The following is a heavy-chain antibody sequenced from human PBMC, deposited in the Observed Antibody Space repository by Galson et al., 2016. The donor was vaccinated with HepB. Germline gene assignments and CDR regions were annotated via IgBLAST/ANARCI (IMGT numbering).Heavy chain of an antibody. J-gene: IGHJ1*01. CDR1: GGSISGYY. CDR3: AAGYNWDF. Sequence: ETLSLTCTVSGGSISGYYCAWIRQPPGKGLEWIGYIYYSGSTNYNPSLKSRVTISADTSKNQFSLNLSSVTAADTAVYYCAAGYNWDFWGPGTLVSVS. D-gene: IGHD1-7*01. V-gene: IGHV4-59*13. CDR2: IYYSGST.